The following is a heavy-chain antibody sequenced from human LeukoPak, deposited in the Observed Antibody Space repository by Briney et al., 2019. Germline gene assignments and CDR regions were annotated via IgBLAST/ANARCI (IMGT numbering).Heavy chain of an antibody. CDR3: AKAAVGDVFSFDY. CDR2: IRGSGDRT. Sequence: PGGFLRLSCAASGFTFSSYGMSWVRQAPGKGLEWVSGIRGSGDRTFYADSVKGRFTISRDNSENTVYLQMSSLRVEDTAVYYCAKAAVGDVFSFDYWGQGTLVTVSS. J-gene: IGHJ4*02. CDR1: GFTFSSYG. V-gene: IGHV3-23*01. D-gene: IGHD1-26*01.